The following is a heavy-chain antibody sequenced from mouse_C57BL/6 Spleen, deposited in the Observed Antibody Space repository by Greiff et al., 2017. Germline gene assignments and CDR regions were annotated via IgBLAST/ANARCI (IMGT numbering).Heavy chain of an antibody. CDR2: INPNNGGT. Sequence: VQLQQSGPELVKPGASVKIPCKASGYTFTDYNMDWVKQSHGKSLEWIGDINPNNGGTIYNQKFKGKATLTVDKSSSTAYMELHSLTTEDTAVYYCERNDRYCFAYWGQGTLVTVSA. V-gene: IGHV1-18*01. J-gene: IGHJ3*01. D-gene: IGHD2-3*01. CDR3: ERNDRYCFAY. CDR1: GYTFTDYN.